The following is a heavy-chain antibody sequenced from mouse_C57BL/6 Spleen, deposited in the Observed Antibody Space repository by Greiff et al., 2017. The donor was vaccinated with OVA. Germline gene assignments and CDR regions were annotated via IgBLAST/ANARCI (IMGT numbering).Heavy chain of an antibody. Sequence: VQLQQPGAELVKPGASVKMSCKASGYTFTSYWITWVKQRPGQGLEWIGDIYPGSGSTNYNEKFKSKATLTVDTSSSTAYMQLSSLTSEDSAVYYCARWLLRERYAMDYWGQGTSVTVSS. J-gene: IGHJ4*01. D-gene: IGHD2-3*01. CDR1: GYTFTSYW. V-gene: IGHV1-55*01. CDR2: IYPGSGST. CDR3: ARWLLRERYAMDY.